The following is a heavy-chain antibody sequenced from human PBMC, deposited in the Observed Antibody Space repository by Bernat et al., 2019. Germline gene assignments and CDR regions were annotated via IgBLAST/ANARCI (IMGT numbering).Heavy chain of an antibody. V-gene: IGHV1-24*01. CDR2: FDPEDGET. Sequence: QVQLVQSGAEVKKPGASVKVSCKVSGYTLTELSMHWVRQAPGKGLEWMGGFDPEDGETIYAQKFQGRVTMTEDTSTDTAYMELSSMRSEDTAVYYCATDKPRETGSYYRFDYWGQGTLVTVSS. CDR1: GYTLTELS. CDR3: ATDKPRETGSYYRFDY. J-gene: IGHJ4*02. D-gene: IGHD1-26*01.